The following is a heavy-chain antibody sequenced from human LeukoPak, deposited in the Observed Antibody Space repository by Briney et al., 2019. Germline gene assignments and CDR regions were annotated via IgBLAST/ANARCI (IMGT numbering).Heavy chain of an antibody. Sequence: SETLSLTCTVSGDSISSGDYYWSWIRQPPGKGLEWIGYIYYSGSTSYNPSLKSRVTISVDTSKNQFSLKLSSVTAADTAVYFCARFYGSATNYGMDVWGQGTTVTVSS. D-gene: IGHD3-10*01. V-gene: IGHV4-30-4*01. CDR1: GDSISSGDYY. CDR3: ARFYGSATNYGMDV. J-gene: IGHJ6*02. CDR2: IYYSGST.